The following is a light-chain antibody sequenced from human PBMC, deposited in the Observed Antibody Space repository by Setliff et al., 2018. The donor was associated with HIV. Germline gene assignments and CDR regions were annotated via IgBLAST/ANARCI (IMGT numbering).Light chain of an antibody. V-gene: IGLV2-8*01. CDR3: SSYAGSNNYI. J-gene: IGLJ1*01. CDR2: EVT. Sequence: SALTQLPPASGPPGQSVTISCTGTSSDVGGYNYVSWYQQHPGKAPKLMIYEVTKRPSGVPGRFSGSKSGNTASLTVSGLQPDDEADYYCSSYAGSNNYIFGTGTKVTVL. CDR1: SSDVGGYNY.